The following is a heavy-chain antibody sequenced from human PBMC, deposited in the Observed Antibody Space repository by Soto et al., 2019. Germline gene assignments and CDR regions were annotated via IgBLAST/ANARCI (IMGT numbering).Heavy chain of an antibody. D-gene: IGHD3-22*01. V-gene: IGHV2-5*02. CDR2: IYWDDDK. Sequence: QITLKESGPTLVKPTQTLTLTCTFSGFSLSTSGVGVGWIRQPPGKALEWLALIYWDDDKRYSPSLKSRLTLTKHPSKNQVVLTGTAKDPVDTATYGRAHSGGHDSRIDWYFDLWGRGALVTVSS. CDR3: AHSGGHDSRIDWYFDL. J-gene: IGHJ2*01. CDR1: GFSLSTSGVG.